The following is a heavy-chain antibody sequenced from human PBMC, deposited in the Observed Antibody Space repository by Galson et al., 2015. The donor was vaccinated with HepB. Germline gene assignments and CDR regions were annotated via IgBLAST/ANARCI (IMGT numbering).Heavy chain of an antibody. V-gene: IGHV3-53*01. CDR2: IYSSGNT. CDR1: GFTVRSNY. J-gene: IGHJ4*02. D-gene: IGHD3-22*01. Sequence: LRLSCAASGFTVRSNYMNWVRQAPGKGLEWVSVIYSSGNTYYADSVKGRFTISRDNSKNTLYLQMNSLRAEDTAVYYCARGYYDSSGIFDYWGQGTLVTVSS. CDR3: ARGYYDSSGIFDY.